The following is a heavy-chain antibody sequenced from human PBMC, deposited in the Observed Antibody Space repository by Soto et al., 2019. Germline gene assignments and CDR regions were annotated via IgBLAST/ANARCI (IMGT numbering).Heavy chain of an antibody. J-gene: IGHJ2*01. CDR3: ARDPPYCGGDCSRYFDL. V-gene: IGHV1-69*08. CDR1: GGTFSSYT. Sequence: QVQLVQSGAEVKKPGSSVKVSCKASGGTFSSYTISWVRQAPGQGLEWMGRIIPILGIANYAQKFQGRVTITADKPTSTAYMELSSLRSEDTAVYYCARDPPYCGGDCSRYFDLWGRGTLVTVSS. D-gene: IGHD2-21*02. CDR2: IIPILGIA.